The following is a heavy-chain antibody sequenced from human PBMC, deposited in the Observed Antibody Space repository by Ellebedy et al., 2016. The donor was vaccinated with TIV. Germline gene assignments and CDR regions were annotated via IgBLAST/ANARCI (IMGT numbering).Heavy chain of an antibody. CDR2: ISRSGGST. D-gene: IGHD1-26*01. CDR3: AKSAGSYLQYYFDY. V-gene: IGHV3-23*01. J-gene: IGHJ4*02. Sequence: PGGSLRLSCAASGFTFSSYAMNWVRQAPGKGLAWVSTISRSGGSTNYADPVKGRFTISRDNAKNTLHLQMNNLRAEDTAVYYCAKSAGSYLQYYFDYWGQGTLVTVSS. CDR1: GFTFSSYA.